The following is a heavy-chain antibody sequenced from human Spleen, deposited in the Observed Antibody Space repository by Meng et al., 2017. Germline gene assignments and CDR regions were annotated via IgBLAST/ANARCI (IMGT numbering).Heavy chain of an antibody. CDR2: ISASGDST. CDR3: AKDLSSRGDEYWGFDY. V-gene: IGHV3-23*01. D-gene: IGHD2/OR15-2a*01. Sequence: GEFLKISCAAPRFTFSSYEMNWDRQAPGKGLEWVSSISASGDSTYYGDSVKGRFTISRDNAKNTLYLQMICLGAEDTAVYYCAKDLSSRGDEYWGFDYWGRGILVTVSS. J-gene: IGHJ4*02. CDR1: RFTFSSYE.